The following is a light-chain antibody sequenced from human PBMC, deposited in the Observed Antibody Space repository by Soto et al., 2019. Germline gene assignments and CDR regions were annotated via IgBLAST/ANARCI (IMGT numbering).Light chain of an antibody. J-gene: IGLJ1*01. CDR3: SSYAGSNTDYV. Sequence: SVLTQPPSASGSPGQSVTISCTGTSSDVGGYNYVSWYQQHPGKVPKLMIYEVSKRPSGVPDRFSGSKSGNTASLTVSGLQAEDEADYYCSSYAGSNTDYVFGTGTRSPS. V-gene: IGLV2-8*01. CDR1: SSDVGGYNY. CDR2: EVS.